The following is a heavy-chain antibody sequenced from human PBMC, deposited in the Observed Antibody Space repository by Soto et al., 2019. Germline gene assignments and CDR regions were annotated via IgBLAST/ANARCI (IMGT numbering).Heavy chain of an antibody. D-gene: IGHD4-4*01. J-gene: IGHJ6*02. CDR3: ARDSRSTTTYGLDV. Sequence: QLQLQESGSGLVKPSQTLSLSCAVSGGSISSGGYSWSWIRLPPGKGLEWIGYIYHSETTNYNPSLKSRVTISVDRSKNPLSLKLKSVTPAATAVYYCARDSRSTTTYGLDVWGQGTTVTVSS. CDR1: GGSISSGGYS. CDR2: IYHSETT. V-gene: IGHV4-30-2*01.